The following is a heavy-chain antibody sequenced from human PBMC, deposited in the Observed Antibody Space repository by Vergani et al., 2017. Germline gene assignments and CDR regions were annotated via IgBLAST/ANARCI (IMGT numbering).Heavy chain of an antibody. V-gene: IGHV3-21*04. J-gene: IGHJ4*02. CDR2: ISVSSTYI. CDR3: VKDAGSYENFFDN. CDR1: GFTFSTFG. D-gene: IGHD1-26*01. Sequence: EVQVVESGGGLVKPGGSLRLSCADSGFTFSTFGMNWVRQAPGKGLECVSSISVSSTYISYTDSVKGRFTISRDNANNSLFLQMNSLRAEDTATYYCVKDAGSYENFFDNWGQGTLVTVSS.